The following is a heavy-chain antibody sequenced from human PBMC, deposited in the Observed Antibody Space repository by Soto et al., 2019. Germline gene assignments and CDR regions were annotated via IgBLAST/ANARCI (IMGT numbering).Heavy chain of an antibody. J-gene: IGHJ6*02. V-gene: IGHV3-48*04. CDR2: ISSSGSTI. D-gene: IGHD1-26*01. CDR3: ARLGKVGYYYYYGMDV. Sequence: PGGSLRLSCAASGFTFSSYSMNWVRQAPGKGLEWVSYISSSGSTIYYADSVKGRFTISRDNAKNSLYLQMNSLRAEDTAVYYCARLGKVGYYYYYGMDVWGQGTTVTVSS. CDR1: GFTFSSYS.